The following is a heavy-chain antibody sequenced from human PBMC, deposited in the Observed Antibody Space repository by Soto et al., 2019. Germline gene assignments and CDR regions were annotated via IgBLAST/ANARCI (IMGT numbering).Heavy chain of an antibody. J-gene: IGHJ4*02. CDR1: GFSLTTSGVG. CDR3: AHRVLRTVFGLVTTTAIYFDF. V-gene: IGHV2-5*02. D-gene: IGHD3-3*01. CDR2: IYWVDDK. Sequence: QITLNESGPTVVRPTETLTLTCRFSGFSLTTSGVGVGWIRQSPGKAPEWLALIYWVDDKRYSASLKRRLTITKDTSKNQVVLTVSDLDPTDTATYYCAHRVLRTVFGLVTTTAIYFDFWGQGTPVAVSS.